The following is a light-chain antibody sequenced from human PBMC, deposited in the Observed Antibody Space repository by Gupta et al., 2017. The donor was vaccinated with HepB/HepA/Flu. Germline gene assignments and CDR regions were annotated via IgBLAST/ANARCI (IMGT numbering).Light chain of an antibody. CDR3: QQDNTWPT. Sequence: EIVMTQSPATLSVSPGERATLSCRDSQSVSSNLAWYQQKPGQAPRLIIYGASTRATGITDRFSGSGEGKEFTLTSSRRQYEDFAVYYVQQDNTWPTFGQGTKVEIK. CDR2: GAS. J-gene: IGKJ1*01. V-gene: IGKV3-15*01. CDR1: QSVSSN.